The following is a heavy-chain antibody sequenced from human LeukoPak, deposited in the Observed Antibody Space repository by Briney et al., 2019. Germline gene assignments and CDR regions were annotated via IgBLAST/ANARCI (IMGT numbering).Heavy chain of an antibody. CDR1: GVSISSYY. CDR3: ARGSSSSWYRTMYYFDY. D-gene: IGHD6-13*01. V-gene: IGHV4-59*01. Sequence: PSETLSLTCTVSGVSISSYYWSWIRQPPGKGLEWIGYIYYSGSTNYNPSLKSRVTISVDTSKNQFSLKLSSVTAADTAVYYCARGSSSSWYRTMYYFDYWGQGTLVTVSS. J-gene: IGHJ4*02. CDR2: IYYSGST.